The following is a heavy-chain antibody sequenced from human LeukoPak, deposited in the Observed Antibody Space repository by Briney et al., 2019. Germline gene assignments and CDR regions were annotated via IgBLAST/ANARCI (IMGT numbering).Heavy chain of an antibody. V-gene: IGHV3-7*04. CDR3: TRVSYIDEGIDY. D-gene: IGHD1-26*01. Sequence: GGSLRLSCVASGFPFSSYWMTWVRQAPGKGLEWVANIKQDGSKKSYVDSVQGRFTISRDNAKNSLYLQMNSLRAEDTAIYYCTRVSYIDEGIDYWGQGTLVTVSS. J-gene: IGHJ4*02. CDR1: GFPFSSYW. CDR2: IKQDGSKK.